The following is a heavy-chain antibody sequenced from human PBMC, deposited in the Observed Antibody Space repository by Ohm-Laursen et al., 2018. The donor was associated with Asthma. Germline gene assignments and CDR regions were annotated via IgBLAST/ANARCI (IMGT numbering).Heavy chain of an antibody. CDR1: GFTVSSNY. CDR3: AKATVQFSGSYFFDY. CDR2: IYSGGST. Sequence: GSLRLSCAASGFTVSSNYMSWVRQAPGKGLEWVSVIYSGGSTYYADSVKGRFTISRDNSDNALYLQMNSLRADDSAVYFCAKATVQFSGSYFFDYWGQGSLVTVSS. V-gene: IGHV3-53*05. J-gene: IGHJ4*02. D-gene: IGHD1-26*01.